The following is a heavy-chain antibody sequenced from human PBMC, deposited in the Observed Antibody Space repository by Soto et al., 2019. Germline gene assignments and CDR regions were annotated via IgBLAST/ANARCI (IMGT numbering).Heavy chain of an antibody. D-gene: IGHD2-21*02. CDR1: GYTFTSYA. CDR2: INAGNGNT. CDR3: ARSIVVVTALDY. Sequence: QVQLVQSGAEEKKPGASVKVSCKASGYTFTSYAMHWVRQAPGQRLEWMGWINAGNGNTKYSQKFQGRVTITRDTSASTAYMELSSLRSEDTAVYYSARSIVVVTALDYWGRGTLVTVSS. J-gene: IGHJ4*02. V-gene: IGHV1-3*05.